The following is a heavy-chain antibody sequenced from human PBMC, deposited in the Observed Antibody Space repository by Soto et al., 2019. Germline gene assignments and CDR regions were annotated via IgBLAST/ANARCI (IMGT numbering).Heavy chain of an antibody. D-gene: IGHD3-10*01. CDR1: GDSINTNNW. CDR3: ARDHGGDSGRPNMEVRWFDP. CDR2: IYHGEST. Sequence: SETPSLTCSVSGDSINTNNWWSWVRQPPGRGLEWIGEIYHGESTNYNSALKSRVTISMDKSRNQFSLKLTSVTAADTAIYYCARDHGGDSGRPNMEVRWFDPWGQGILVTVSS. J-gene: IGHJ5*02. V-gene: IGHV4-4*02.